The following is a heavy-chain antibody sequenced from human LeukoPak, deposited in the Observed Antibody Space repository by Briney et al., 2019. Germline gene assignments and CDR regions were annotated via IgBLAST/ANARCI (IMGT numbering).Heavy chain of an antibody. V-gene: IGHV3-11*01. J-gene: IGHJ6*02. CDR3: ARDYSNYVAGMDV. D-gene: IGHD4-11*01. CDR1: GFTFRDYY. Sequence: GGSLRLSCAASGFTFRDYYMTWIRQAPGKGLEWVSYISESGGTTHYADSVKGRFTISRANAKNSLYLQMNNLRAEDTAVYYCARDYSNYVAGMDVWGQGTTVTVSS. CDR2: ISESGGTT.